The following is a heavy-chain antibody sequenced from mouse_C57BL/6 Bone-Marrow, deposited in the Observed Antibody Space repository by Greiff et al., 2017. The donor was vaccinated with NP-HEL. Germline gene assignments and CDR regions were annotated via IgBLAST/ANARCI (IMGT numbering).Heavy chain of an antibody. Sequence: QVQLKESGAELARPGASVKMSCKASGYTFTSYTMHWVKQRPGQGLEWIGYINPSSGYTKYNQKFKDKATLTADKSSSTAYMQLSSLTSEDSAVYYCASPVTPFDYWGQGTTLTVSS. V-gene: IGHV1-4*01. CDR3: ASPVTPFDY. D-gene: IGHD2-12*01. CDR2: INPSSGYT. J-gene: IGHJ2*01. CDR1: GYTFTSYT.